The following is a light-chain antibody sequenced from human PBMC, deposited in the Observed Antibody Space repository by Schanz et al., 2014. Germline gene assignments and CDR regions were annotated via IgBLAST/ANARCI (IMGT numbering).Light chain of an antibody. CDR3: QQYGNSPPFT. CDR2: DAS. J-gene: IGKJ2*01. V-gene: IGKV3-11*01. Sequence: EIVLTQSPATLSLSPGERATLSCRASQSVSSYLAWYQQKPGQAPRLLIYDASNRATGIPARFSGSGSVTDFTLPISTLEPEDFAVYYCQQYGNSPPFTFGQGTRLEIK. CDR1: QSVSSY.